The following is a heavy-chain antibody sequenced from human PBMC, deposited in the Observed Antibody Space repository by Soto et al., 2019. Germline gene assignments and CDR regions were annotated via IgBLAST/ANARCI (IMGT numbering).Heavy chain of an antibody. V-gene: IGHV3-33*01. CDR3: ARDPAAAAPIGVMDV. D-gene: IGHD6-13*01. CDR1: GFTFSSYG. CDR2: IWYDGSNK. Sequence: QVQLVESGGGVVQPGRSLRLSCAASGFTFSSYGMHWVRQAPGKGLEWVAVIWYDGSNKYYADSVKGRFTISRDNFKNTLYLQMNSLRAEDTAVYYCARDPAAAAPIGVMDVWGQGTTVTVSS. J-gene: IGHJ6*02.